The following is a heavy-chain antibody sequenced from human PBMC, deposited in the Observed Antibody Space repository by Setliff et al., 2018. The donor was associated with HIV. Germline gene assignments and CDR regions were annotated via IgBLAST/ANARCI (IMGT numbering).Heavy chain of an antibody. CDR2: IYFSESP. J-gene: IGHJ4*02. D-gene: IGHD6-19*01. Sequence: SETLSLTCSVSGDSISNPNYYWGWIRQPPGKGLEWIGSIYFSESPYYNPSLSSRVTISVDTSTNQFSLQLNSVTPEDTAVYSPQPGYSSGLYYFDYWGQGTLVTVSS. CDR1: GDSISNPNYY. V-gene: IGHV4-39*01. CDR3: QPGYSSGLYYFDY.